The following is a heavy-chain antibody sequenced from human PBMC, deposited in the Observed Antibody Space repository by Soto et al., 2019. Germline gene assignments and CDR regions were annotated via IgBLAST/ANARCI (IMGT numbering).Heavy chain of an antibody. CDR3: AREGGSYLDY. D-gene: IGHD1-26*01. J-gene: IGHJ4*02. V-gene: IGHV3-33*01. CDR2: IWYDGSNK. CDR1: GFTFSSYG. Sequence: QVQLVESGGGVVQPGRSLRLSCAASGFTFSSYGMHWVRQAPGKGLEWVAVIWYDGSNKYYTDSVEGRFTISRDNSKNTLYLQMDSLRAEDTAVYYCAREGGSYLDYWGQGTLVTVSS.